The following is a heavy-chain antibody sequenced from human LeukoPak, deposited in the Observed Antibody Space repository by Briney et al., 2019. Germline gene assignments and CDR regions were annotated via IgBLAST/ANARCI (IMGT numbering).Heavy chain of an antibody. CDR3: ARAGYAQHHWVDY. J-gene: IGHJ4*02. D-gene: IGHD5-12*01. CDR1: GYSFTSYW. Sequence: GESLKISCRGSGYSFTSYWIGWVRQMPGKGLEWMGIIYPGDSDTRYSPSFQGQVTISADKSISTAYLQWSSLKASDTAMYYRARAGYAQHHWVDYWGQGTLVTVSS. V-gene: IGHV5-51*01. CDR2: IYPGDSDT.